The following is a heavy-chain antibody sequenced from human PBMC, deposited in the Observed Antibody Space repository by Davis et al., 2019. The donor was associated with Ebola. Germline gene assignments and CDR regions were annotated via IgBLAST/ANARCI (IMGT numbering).Heavy chain of an antibody. CDR2: IDPSDSYT. D-gene: IGHD4-11*01. CDR1: GYSFTSYW. J-gene: IGHJ6*02. V-gene: IGHV5-10-1*01. CDR3: ARPLDYSYPGGMDV. Sequence: GESLKISCKGSGYSFTSYWISWVRQMPGKGLEWMGRIDPSDSYTNYSPSFQGHVTILADKSIRTAYLQWSSLKASDTAMYYCARPLDYSYPGGMDVWGQGTTVTVSS.